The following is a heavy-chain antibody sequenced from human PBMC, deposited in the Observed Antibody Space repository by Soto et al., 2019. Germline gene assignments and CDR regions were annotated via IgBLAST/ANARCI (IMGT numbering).Heavy chain of an antibody. CDR1: GYTFTSYG. Sequence: ASVKVSCKASGYTFTSYGISWVRQAPGQGLEWMGWISAYNGNTNYAQKLQGRVTMTTDTSTSTAYMELRSLRSDDTAVYYCARGWGPGVAVAGVDYWGQGTLVTISS. D-gene: IGHD6-19*01. J-gene: IGHJ4*02. CDR2: ISAYNGNT. CDR3: ARGWGPGVAVAGVDY. V-gene: IGHV1-18*01.